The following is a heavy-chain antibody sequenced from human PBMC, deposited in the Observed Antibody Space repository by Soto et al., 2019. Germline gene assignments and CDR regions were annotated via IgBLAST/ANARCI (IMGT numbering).Heavy chain of an antibody. D-gene: IGHD6-19*01. Sequence: EVHLLESGGGLVQPGGSLRLSCAASGFTFSSYAMSWVRQAPGKGLQWVSALSHTSTNIFYAASVKGRCTISRDNSTNTMSLQLNSLRAEDTAICFCAKVAGEQWMFDYWGQGIRVTVSS. J-gene: IGHJ4*02. CDR1: GFTFSSYA. CDR3: AKVAGEQWMFDY. CDR2: LSHTSTNI. V-gene: IGHV3-23*01.